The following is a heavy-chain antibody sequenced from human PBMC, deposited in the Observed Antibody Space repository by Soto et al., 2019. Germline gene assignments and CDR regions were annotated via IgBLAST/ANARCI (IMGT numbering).Heavy chain of an antibody. J-gene: IGHJ6*02. CDR2: INHSGIT. D-gene: IGHD5-18*01. V-gene: IGHV4-34*01. CDR1: SGSLTDHY. Sequence: PSETLSLTCGVFSGSLTDHYWTWIRQTPGKGLEWIGEINHSGITDYNPSLKSRVTLSLDTSKNQFSLKVTALTAADTAVYYCARGKPSGYRFGPRNFFYYGMDVWGPGTMVTVSS. CDR3: ARGKPSGYRFGPRNFFYYGMDV.